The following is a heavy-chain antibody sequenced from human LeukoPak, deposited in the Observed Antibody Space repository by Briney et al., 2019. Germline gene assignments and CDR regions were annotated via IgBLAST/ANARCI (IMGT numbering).Heavy chain of an antibody. CDR3: ARDVRGWITGHYYYGLDV. CDR2: TFSTGST. CDR1: GGSISSGDYF. Sequence: SQTLSLTCTVSGGSISSGDYFGGWIRQPAGKVLGWIGHTFSTGSTNYNPSLKTRVTISVDTSKNQFSLRLSSVTAADTAVYHCARDVRGWITGHYYYGLDVWGQGTTVTVSS. V-gene: IGHV4-61*09. J-gene: IGHJ6*02. D-gene: IGHD6-19*01.